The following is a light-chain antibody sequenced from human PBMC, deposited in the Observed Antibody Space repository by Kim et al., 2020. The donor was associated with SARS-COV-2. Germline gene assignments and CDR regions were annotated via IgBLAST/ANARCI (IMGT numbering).Light chain of an antibody. J-gene: IGKJ1*01. CDR1: QSVSSSY. V-gene: IGKV3-20*01. Sequence: PPGERAPPSCRASQSVSSSYLAWYQQKPGQAPRLLIYGASSRATGIPDRFSGSGSGTDFTLTISRLEPEDFAVYYCQQYGSSPWTFGQGTKVDIK. CDR2: GAS. CDR3: QQYGSSPWT.